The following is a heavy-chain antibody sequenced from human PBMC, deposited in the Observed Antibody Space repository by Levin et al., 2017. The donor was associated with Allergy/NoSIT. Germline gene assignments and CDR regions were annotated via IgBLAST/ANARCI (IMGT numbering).Heavy chain of an antibody. CDR2: ISDSCGSM. J-gene: IGHJ6*02. V-gene: IGHV3-23*01. Sequence: GGSLRLSCAASGFTFRNFAMSWVRQAPGKGLEWVSGISDSCGSMYNAESVKGRFTISRDNSKSTLYLQMKSLRAEDTAVYYCAKDLSAVPAANYYYGMDVWGQGTTVTVSS. CDR1: GFTFRNFA. D-gene: IGHD2-2*01. CDR3: AKDLSAVPAANYYYGMDV.